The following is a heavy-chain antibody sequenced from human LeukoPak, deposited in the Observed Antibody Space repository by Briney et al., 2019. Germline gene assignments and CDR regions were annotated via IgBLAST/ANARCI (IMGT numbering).Heavy chain of an antibody. D-gene: IGHD1-26*01. J-gene: IGHJ4*02. CDR3: AKDLLPRAPDYFDY. CDR2: ISGDGNIQ. V-gene: IGHV3-30-3*01. Sequence: GGSLRLSCAASGFSISAYEMHWVRQAPGKGLEWVAVISGDGNIQLYSDSVKGRFTISRDTSKTTLYLQMNSLRAEDTAVYYCAKDLLPRAPDYFDYWGQGTLVTVSS. CDR1: GFSISAYE.